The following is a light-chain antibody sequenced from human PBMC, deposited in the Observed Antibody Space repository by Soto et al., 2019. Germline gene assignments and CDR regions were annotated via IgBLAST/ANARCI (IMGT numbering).Light chain of an antibody. CDR2: KTS. CDR3: QQYSGYSLT. Sequence: DIQMTQSPSTLSASVGERVTITCRASQSISSWLAWYQQKPGKAPKLLIYKTSSLESWVPSRFSGSGSGTEFTLTISSLQPDDFATYYCQQYSGYSLTFGGGTKVDIK. CDR1: QSISSW. J-gene: IGKJ4*01. V-gene: IGKV1-5*03.